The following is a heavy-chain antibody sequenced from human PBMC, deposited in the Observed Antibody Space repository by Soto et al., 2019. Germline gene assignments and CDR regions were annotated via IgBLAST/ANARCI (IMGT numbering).Heavy chain of an antibody. CDR2: VYDSGTT. J-gene: IGHJ5*02. CDR1: GASISGSSYY. V-gene: IGHV4-39*01. CDR3: GGSSSWGWFDP. D-gene: IGHD6-13*01. Sequence: SETLSLTCSVSGASISGSSYYWGWIRQAPGKGLEWIGNVYDSGTTYYNPPLKSRVTISVDTSNNQFSLKLSSVTAADTAVYYCGGSSSWGWFDPWGQGTLVTVSS.